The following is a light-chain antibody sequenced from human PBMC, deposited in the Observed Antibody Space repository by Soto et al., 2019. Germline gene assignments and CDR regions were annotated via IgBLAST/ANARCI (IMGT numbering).Light chain of an antibody. CDR2: NNN. V-gene: IGLV1-44*01. CDR3: ATWDVSLNGVV. J-gene: IGLJ2*01. CDR1: SSNIGSNT. Sequence: QSVLTQPPSASGTPGQRVTIACSGGSSNIGSNTVRWYQQLPGTAPKLLINNNNQRPSGDPDRFSGSESGTSASLAISGLQSEDEADYYCATWDVSLNGVVFGGGTQLTVL.